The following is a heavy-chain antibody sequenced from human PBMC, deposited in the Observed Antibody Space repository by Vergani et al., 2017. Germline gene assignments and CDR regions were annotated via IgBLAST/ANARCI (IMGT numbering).Heavy chain of an antibody. D-gene: IGHD6-13*01. J-gene: IGHJ4*02. Sequence: QVTLKESGPVLVKPTETLTLTCTVSGFSLSNARMGVSWIRQPPGKALEWLAHIFSNDEKSYSTSLKSRLTISKDTSKSQVVLTMTNMDPVDTATYYCSRIRSDSSRPARELDYWGQGTLVTVSS. CDR2: IFSNDEK. CDR3: SRIRSDSSRPARELDY. CDR1: GFSLSNARMG. V-gene: IGHV2-26*01.